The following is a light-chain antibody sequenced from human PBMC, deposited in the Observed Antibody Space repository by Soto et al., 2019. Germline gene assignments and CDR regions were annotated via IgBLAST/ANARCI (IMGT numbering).Light chain of an antibody. CDR2: DAS. CDR1: QSVNSY. V-gene: IGKV3-11*01. J-gene: IGKJ5*01. CDR3: QQRCNWHPLT. Sequence: EIVLTQSPATLSLSPGERATLSCRASQSVNSYLAWYQQKPGEAPRLLIYDASNRATGIPARFSGSGSGADVSPTISSLEPADVAVSYCQQRCNWHPLTFGQGTRVEIK.